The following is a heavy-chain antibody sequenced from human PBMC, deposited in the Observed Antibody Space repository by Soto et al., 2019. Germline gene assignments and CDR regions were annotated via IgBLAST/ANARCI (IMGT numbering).Heavy chain of an antibody. Sequence: GESLRPSCAASGFTFSSYAMHWVRQAQGKGIEWVAVISYDGNNKYYADSVKGRLTISRDNPNNTLYLQMTRLIAEDTAVYYCARVISVATIKNFGCSYGMDLWGQGTPI. CDR2: ISYDGNNK. CDR3: ARVISVATIKNFGCSYGMDL. J-gene: IGHJ6*02. D-gene: IGHD5-12*01. V-gene: IGHV3-30*11. CDR1: GFTFSSYA.